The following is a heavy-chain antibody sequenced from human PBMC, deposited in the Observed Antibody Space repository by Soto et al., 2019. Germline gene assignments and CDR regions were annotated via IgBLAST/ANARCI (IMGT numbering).Heavy chain of an antibody. CDR2: ISGSGGGT. V-gene: IGHV3-23*01. CDR1: GFTFSSYA. CDR3: AKDQGVRYFDY. Sequence: EVQLLESGGGLVQPGGSLRLSGAASGFTFSSYAMSWVRQAPGKGLGWVSAISGSGGGTYYADSVKGRFTISRDNPTNTLYLQMYSLRAEDTAVYYCAKDQGVRYFDYWGQGTLVTVGS. J-gene: IGHJ4*02. D-gene: IGHD3-9*01.